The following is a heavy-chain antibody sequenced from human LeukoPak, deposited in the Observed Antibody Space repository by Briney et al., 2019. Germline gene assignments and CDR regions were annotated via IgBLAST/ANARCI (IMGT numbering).Heavy chain of an antibody. CDR3: AKWRFYYDSSGYYYDY. D-gene: IGHD3-22*01. Sequence: PGGSLRLSCAASGFTFSSYGMSWVRQAPGKGLEWVSAISGSGGSTYYADSVKGRFTISRDNSKNTLYLQMNSLRAEDTAVYYCAKWRFYYDSSGYYYDYWGQGTLVTVSS. CDR2: ISGSGGST. J-gene: IGHJ4*02. CDR1: GFTFSSYG. V-gene: IGHV3-23*01.